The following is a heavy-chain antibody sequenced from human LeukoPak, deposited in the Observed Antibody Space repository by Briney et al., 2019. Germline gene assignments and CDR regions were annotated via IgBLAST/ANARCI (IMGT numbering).Heavy chain of an antibody. CDR1: GGSISSSSYY. J-gene: IGHJ4*02. CDR2: IYYSGST. V-gene: IGHV4-39*01. Sequence: SETLSLTCTVSGGSISSSSYYWGWIRQPPGKGLEWMGSIYYSGSTYYNPSLKSRVTISVDTSKNQFSLKLSSVTAADTAVYYCATLPIHLWPTAIDYWGQGTLVTVSS. CDR3: ATLPIHLWPTAIDY. D-gene: IGHD5-18*01.